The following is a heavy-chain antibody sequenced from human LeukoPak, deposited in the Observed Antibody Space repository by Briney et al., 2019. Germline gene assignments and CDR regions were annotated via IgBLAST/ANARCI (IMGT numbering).Heavy chain of an antibody. Sequence: SETLSLTCTVSGGSISSSSYYWGWIRQPPGKGLEWIGSIYYSGSTYYNPSLKSRVTISVDTSKNQFSLKLSSVTAADTALYYCAKGSVDYGDYVFDYWGQGTLITVSS. J-gene: IGHJ4*02. CDR2: IYYSGST. CDR1: GGSISSSSYY. V-gene: IGHV4-39*07. CDR3: AKGSVDYGDYVFDY. D-gene: IGHD4-17*01.